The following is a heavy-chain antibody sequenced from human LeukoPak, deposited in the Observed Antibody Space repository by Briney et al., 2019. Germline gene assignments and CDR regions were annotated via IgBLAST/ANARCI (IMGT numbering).Heavy chain of an antibody. CDR3: ARGSDSSGYYLCLFDY. Sequence: GGPLRLSCAASGFTFSSYEMNWVRQAPGKGLEWVSYISSSGSTIYYADSVKGRFTISRDNAKNSLYLQMNSLRAEDTAVYYCARGSDSSGYYLCLFDYWGQGTLVTVSS. CDR1: GFTFSSYE. D-gene: IGHD3-22*01. J-gene: IGHJ4*02. V-gene: IGHV3-48*03. CDR2: ISSSGSTI.